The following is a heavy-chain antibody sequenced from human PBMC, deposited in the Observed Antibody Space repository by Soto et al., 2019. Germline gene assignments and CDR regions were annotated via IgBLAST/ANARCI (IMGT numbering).Heavy chain of an antibody. Sequence: QVQLVQSGAEVKRPGSSVKVSCRTSGGTFNTYSISWVRQAPGQGLEWMGRITPIIDIPTYAQNFQGRVSISADKSTSTAYMQLTNLRFEDTAMFFCARANLQYVYFESWGQGTLVSVSS. J-gene: IGHJ4*02. CDR3: ARANLQYVYFES. V-gene: IGHV1-69*02. CDR2: ITPIIDIP. CDR1: GGTFNTYS. D-gene: IGHD1-20*01.